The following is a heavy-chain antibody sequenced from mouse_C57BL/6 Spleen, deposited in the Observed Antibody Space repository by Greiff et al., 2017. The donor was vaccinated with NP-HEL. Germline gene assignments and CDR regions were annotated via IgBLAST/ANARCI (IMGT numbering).Heavy chain of an antibody. J-gene: IGHJ2*01. CDR3: ARHYSVVGFDY. CDR2: IDPSASYT. Sequence: QVQLQQPGAELVMPGASVKLSCKASGYTFTSYWLHWVKQRPGQGLEWIGEIDPSASYTNYNQKFKGKSTLTVDKSSSTAYMQLSSLTSEDSAVYYCARHYSVVGFDYWGQGTTLTVSS. CDR1: GYTFTSYW. V-gene: IGHV1-69*01. D-gene: IGHD1-1*01.